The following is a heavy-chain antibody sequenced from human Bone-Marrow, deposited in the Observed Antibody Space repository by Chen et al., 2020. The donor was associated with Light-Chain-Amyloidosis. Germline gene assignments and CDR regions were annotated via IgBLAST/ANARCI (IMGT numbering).Heavy chain of an antibody. V-gene: IGHV5-51*01. CDR3: ARRRDGYNFDY. D-gene: IGHD5-12*01. J-gene: IGHJ4*02. CDR1: GYTFPNYW. CDR2: IYPDDSDA. Sequence: EVQLEQSGPEGKKPGESLKISCKGSGYTFPNYWIGWVRQMPGKGLEWMGFIYPDDSDARYSPSFEGPVTISADKSITTAYLQWRSLKASDTAMYYCARRRDGYNFDYWGQGTLVTVSS.